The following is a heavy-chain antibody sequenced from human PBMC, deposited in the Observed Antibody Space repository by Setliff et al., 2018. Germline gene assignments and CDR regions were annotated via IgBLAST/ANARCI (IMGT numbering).Heavy chain of an antibody. Sequence: PSETLSLTCTVSGGSISSSSYYWGWIRQPPGKGLEWIGSIYYSGSTYYNPSLKSRVTISVDTSKNQFSLKLSSVTAADTAVYYCASGVPNYDFWSGYYTGSYWFDPWGQGTLVTVS. CDR3: ASGVPNYDFWSGYYTGSYWFDP. CDR1: GGSISSSSYY. V-gene: IGHV4-39*07. CDR2: IYYSGST. D-gene: IGHD3-3*01. J-gene: IGHJ5*02.